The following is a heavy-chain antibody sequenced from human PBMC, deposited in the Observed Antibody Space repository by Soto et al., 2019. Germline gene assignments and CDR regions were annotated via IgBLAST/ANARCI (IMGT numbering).Heavy chain of an antibody. V-gene: IGHV1-8*01. J-gene: IGHJ4*02. CDR1: GYTFTSYD. Sequence: QVQLVQSGAEVKKPGASVRVSCKASGYTFTSYDIYWVRQATGQGLEWMGWMNPFSGNAGYTQKFQDRVTMTRDTSINTAYMEMSGLRSEDMAVYYCTRGQGNHWGQGSLVTVSS. CDR3: TRGQGNH. CDR2: MNPFSGNA.